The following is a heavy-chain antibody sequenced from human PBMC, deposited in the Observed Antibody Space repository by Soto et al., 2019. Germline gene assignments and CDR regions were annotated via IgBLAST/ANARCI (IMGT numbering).Heavy chain of an antibody. CDR1: GGSISSSSYY. D-gene: IGHD3-9*01. CDR3: ARRGVVELGTLRYFDWPLDY. V-gene: IGHV4-39*01. CDR2: IYYSGST. Sequence: SETLSLTCTVSGGSISSSSYYWGWIRQTPGKGLEWIGSIYYSGSTYYNPSLKSRVTISVDTSKNQFSLKLSSVTAADTAVYYCARRGVVELGTLRYFDWPLDYWGQGTLVTVSS. J-gene: IGHJ4*02.